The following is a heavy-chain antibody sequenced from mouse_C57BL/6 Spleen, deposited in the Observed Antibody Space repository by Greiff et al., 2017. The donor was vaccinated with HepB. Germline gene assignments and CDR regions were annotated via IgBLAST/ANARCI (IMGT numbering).Heavy chain of an antibody. D-gene: IGHD2-4*01. CDR3: TTRLRYYFDY. J-gene: IGHJ2*01. CDR1: GFNIKDDY. Sequence: EVQLQQSGAELVRPGASVKLSCTASGFNIKDDYMHWVKQRPEQGLEWIGWIDPENGDTEYASKFQGKATITADTSSNTAYLQLSSLTSEDTAVYYCTTRLRYYFDYWGQGTTLTVSA. V-gene: IGHV14-4*01. CDR2: IDPENGDT.